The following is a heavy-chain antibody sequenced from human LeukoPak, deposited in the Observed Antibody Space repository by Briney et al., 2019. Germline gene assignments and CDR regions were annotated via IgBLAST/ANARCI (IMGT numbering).Heavy chain of an antibody. CDR2: IYPDDSDT. J-gene: IGHJ6*02. V-gene: IGHV5-51*01. D-gene: IGHD6-13*01. CDR1: GYSFTSYW. Sequence: GESLKISCKGSGYSFTSYWIGWVRQMPGKGLEWMGIIYPDDSDTRYSPSFQGQVTISADKSISTAYLQWSSLKASDTAMYYCASHSSSWYNHLDVWGQGTTVTVSS. CDR3: ASHSSSWYNHLDV.